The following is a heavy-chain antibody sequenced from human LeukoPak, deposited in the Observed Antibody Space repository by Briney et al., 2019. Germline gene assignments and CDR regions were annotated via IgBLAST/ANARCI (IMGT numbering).Heavy chain of an antibody. CDR1: GGSFSGYY. CDR2: INHSGST. J-gene: IGHJ4*02. V-gene: IGHV4-34*01. D-gene: IGHD3-10*01. CDR3: ARVPRGDY. Sequence: SETLSLTCAVYGGSFSGYYWSWIRQPPGKGLEWIGEINHSGSTNYNPSLKSRVTISVDTSKNQFSLKLSSVTAADTAVYYCARVPRGDYWGRGTLVTVSS.